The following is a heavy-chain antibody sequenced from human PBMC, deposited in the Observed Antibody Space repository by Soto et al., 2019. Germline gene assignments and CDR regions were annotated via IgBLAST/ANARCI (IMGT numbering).Heavy chain of an antibody. D-gene: IGHD2-2*02. J-gene: IGHJ6*02. CDR1: GGSISSSSYY. Sequence: PSETLSLTCTVSGGSISSSSYYWGWIRQPPGKGLEWIGSIYYSGSTYYNPSLKSRVTISVDTSKNRFSLKLGSVTAADTAVYYCARHGGYCSSTSCYTGGYYYYYGMDVWGQGTTVTVSS. V-gene: IGHV4-39*01. CDR2: IYYSGST. CDR3: ARHGGYCSSTSCYTGGYYYYYGMDV.